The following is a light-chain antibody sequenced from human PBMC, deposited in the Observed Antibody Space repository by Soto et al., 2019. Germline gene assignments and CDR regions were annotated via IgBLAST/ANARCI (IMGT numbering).Light chain of an antibody. CDR1: SSDVGGYNY. Sequence: QSALTQPASVSGSPGQSITISCTGTSSDVGGYNYVSWYQQHPGKAPKLMIYEVSNRPSGVSNRFSGSKSGNTASLTISGLQAEDEADYYCSSYTSSSTYGFGTGTKGTLL. CDR3: SSYTSSSTYG. J-gene: IGLJ1*01. CDR2: EVS. V-gene: IGLV2-14*01.